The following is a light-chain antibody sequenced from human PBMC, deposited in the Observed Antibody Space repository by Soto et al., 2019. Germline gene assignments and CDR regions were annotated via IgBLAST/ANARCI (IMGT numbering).Light chain of an antibody. Sequence: ERVYMPAAGALSLKPGERATLSCRASQSVSSSYLAWYQQKPGQAPRLLIYGASSRATGIPDRFSGSGSGTDFTLTISRLEPEDFAVYYCQQYGSSPRLTFGGGTKVDIK. J-gene: IGKJ4*01. CDR3: QQYGSSPRLT. CDR2: GAS. CDR1: QSVSSSY. V-gene: IGKV3-20*01.